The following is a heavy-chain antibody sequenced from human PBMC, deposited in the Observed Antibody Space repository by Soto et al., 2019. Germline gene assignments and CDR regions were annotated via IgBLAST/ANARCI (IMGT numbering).Heavy chain of an antibody. CDR3: AKDVLGGTMGWFDP. D-gene: IGHD3-10*01. CDR1: GFGFSAYS. J-gene: IGHJ5*02. Sequence: PGGSLRLSCAASGFGFSAYSMHWVRQAPGKGLDWVAVMQHDASNIYYADSVKGRFTISRDNSRTTLHLQMNSLRAEDTATYYCAKDVLGGTMGWFDPWGLGTLVTVSA. V-gene: IGHV3-30-3*01. CDR2: MQHDASNI.